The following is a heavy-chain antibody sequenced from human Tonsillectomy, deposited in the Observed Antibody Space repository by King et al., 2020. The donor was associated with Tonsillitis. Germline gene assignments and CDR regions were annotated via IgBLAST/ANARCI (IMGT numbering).Heavy chain of an antibody. V-gene: IGHV4-38-2*02. CDR3: ATDRSTCIRFDY. CDR2: IYHSGPT. CDR1: GSSISSGYY. Sequence: VQLQESGPGLVQTSETLSLTCAVSGSSISSGYYWGWIRQHPGKGLEWIATIYHSGPTYYNPSLRSRVTISVDTSKNQFSLSLSSVTAADTAVYYCATDRSTCIRFDYWGQGSLVTVSS. J-gene: IGHJ4*02. D-gene: IGHD6-13*01.